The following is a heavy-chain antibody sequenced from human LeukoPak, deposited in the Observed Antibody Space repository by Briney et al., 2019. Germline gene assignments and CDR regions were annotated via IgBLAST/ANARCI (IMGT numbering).Heavy chain of an antibody. V-gene: IGHV1-46*01. CDR1: GYTFTSYY. CDR3: ARGTSSSWHNAGGY. J-gene: IGHJ4*02. CDR2: INPSGGTT. Sequence: ASVKVSCKAPGYTFTSYYMHWVRQAPGQGLEWVGIINPSGGTTTYAQKFQGRVTMTGDTSTRTVYMELSSLKSEDTAVYYCARGTSSSWHNAGGYWGQGTLVTVSS. D-gene: IGHD6-13*01.